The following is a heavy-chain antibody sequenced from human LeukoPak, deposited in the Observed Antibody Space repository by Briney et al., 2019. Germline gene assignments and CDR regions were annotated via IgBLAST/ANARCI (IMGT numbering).Heavy chain of an antibody. Sequence: PGGSLGLSCAASGFTFSSYAMSWVRQAPGKGLEWVSAISGSGGSTYYADSVKGRFTISRDNSKNTLYLQMNSLRAEDTAVYYCAKHPVYYDFWSGYYNNWFDPWGQGTLVIVSS. CDR1: GFTFSSYA. V-gene: IGHV3-23*01. J-gene: IGHJ5*02. CDR2: ISGSGGST. D-gene: IGHD3-3*01. CDR3: AKHPVYYDFWSGYYNNWFDP.